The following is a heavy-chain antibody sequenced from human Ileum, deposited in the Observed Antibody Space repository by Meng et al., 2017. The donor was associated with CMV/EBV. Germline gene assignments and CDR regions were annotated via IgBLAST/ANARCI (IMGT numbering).Heavy chain of an antibody. CDR2: VDNDGTTT. Sequence: GGSLRLSCAASGFSFSNYWMHWVRQVPGREPVWVSYVDNDGTTTTYADSVRGRFTVSRDNAKATVYLQMNSLRVEDTAVYYCARGDGGIDIWGQGTMVTVSS. CDR1: GFSFSNYW. D-gene: IGHD3-10*01. CDR3: ARGDGGIDI. V-gene: IGHV3-74*01. J-gene: IGHJ3*02.